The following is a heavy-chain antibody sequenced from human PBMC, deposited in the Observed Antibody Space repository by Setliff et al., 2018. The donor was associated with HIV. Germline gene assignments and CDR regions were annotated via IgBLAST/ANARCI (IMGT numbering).Heavy chain of an antibody. D-gene: IGHD6-19*01. Sequence: SETLSLTCTVSGGSISSGSYSWGWIRQPPGKGLEWIGSIYYSGGTDYHPSLKSRVTISVDTSKNQFSLKLGSVTAADTAVYFCARRFEQWLAFDYWGQGTLVTVSS. CDR1: GGSISSGSYS. V-gene: IGHV4-39*01. J-gene: IGHJ4*02. CDR2: IYYSGGT. CDR3: ARRFEQWLAFDY.